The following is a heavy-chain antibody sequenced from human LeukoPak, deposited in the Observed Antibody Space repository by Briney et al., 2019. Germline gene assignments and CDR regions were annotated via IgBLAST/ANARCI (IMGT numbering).Heavy chain of an antibody. D-gene: IGHD3-22*01. CDR1: GGSISSSSYY. J-gene: IGHJ4*02. CDR3: ARERYDSSGYPLDY. Sequence: SETLSLTCTVSGGSISSSSYYWGWIRQPPGKGLEWIGSIYYSGSTYYNPSLKSRVTISVDTSKNQFSLKLSSVTAADTAVYYCARERYDSSGYPLDYWGQGTLVTVSS. CDR2: IYYSGST. V-gene: IGHV4-39*07.